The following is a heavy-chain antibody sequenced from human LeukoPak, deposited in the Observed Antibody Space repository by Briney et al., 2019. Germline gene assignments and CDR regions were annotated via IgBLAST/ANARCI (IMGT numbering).Heavy chain of an antibody. CDR3: ARDRGTGTTEGGIDY. CDR1: GGTFSSYA. Sequence: SVKVSCKASGGTFSSYAISWVRHAPGQGLEWMGRIIPIFGIADYAQKFQGRVTITANKSTSTAYMELSSLRSEDTVVYYCARDRGTGTTEGGIDYWGQGTLVTVSS. D-gene: IGHD1-1*01. CDR2: IIPIFGIA. V-gene: IGHV1-69*04. J-gene: IGHJ4*02.